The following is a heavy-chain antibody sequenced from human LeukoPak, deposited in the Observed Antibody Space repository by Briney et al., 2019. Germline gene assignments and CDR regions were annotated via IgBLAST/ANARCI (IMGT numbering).Heavy chain of an antibody. D-gene: IGHD3-10*02. CDR1: GFIFSSYW. Sequence: AGGSLRLSCAASGFIFSSYWMSWVRQAPGKGLEWVANINQDGSEKYYVDSVKGRFTISRDNAKNSLYQQMNSLRAEDTAVYYCAELGITMIGGVWGKGTTVTISS. CDR2: INQDGSEK. J-gene: IGHJ6*04. CDR3: AELGITMIGGV. V-gene: IGHV3-7*01.